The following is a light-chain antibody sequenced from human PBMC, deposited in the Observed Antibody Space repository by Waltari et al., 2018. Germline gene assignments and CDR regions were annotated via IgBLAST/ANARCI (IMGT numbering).Light chain of an antibody. Sequence: EIVLTQSPGTLSLSPGERATLSCRASQSVRSSYLAWYQQKPGQAPRPLIYGASSRATGIPDRFSGSGSGTDFTLTISRLEPEDFAVYYCQQYGSSPKTFGQGTKVEIK. J-gene: IGKJ1*01. CDR3: QQYGSSPKT. CDR1: QSVRSSY. CDR2: GAS. V-gene: IGKV3-20*01.